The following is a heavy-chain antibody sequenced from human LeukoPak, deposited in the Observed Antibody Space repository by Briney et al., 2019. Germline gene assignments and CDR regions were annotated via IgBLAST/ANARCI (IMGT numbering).Heavy chain of an antibody. D-gene: IGHD3-16*01. V-gene: IGHV4-61*02. Sequence: SQTLSLTCTVSGGSISSGSYYWSWIRQPAGKGLEWIGRMYTTGSTTYNPSLKSRVTISVDTSKNQFSLNLTSVTAAETAVYYCARWGRYDAFDIWGQGTMVTVSS. J-gene: IGHJ3*02. CDR3: ARWGRYDAFDI. CDR1: GGSISSGSYY. CDR2: MYTTGST.